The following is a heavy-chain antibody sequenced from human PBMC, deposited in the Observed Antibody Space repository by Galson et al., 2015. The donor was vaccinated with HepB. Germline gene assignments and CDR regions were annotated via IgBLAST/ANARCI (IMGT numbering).Heavy chain of an antibody. CDR1: GFTFDDYA. J-gene: IGHJ4*02. V-gene: IGHV3-9*01. Sequence: SLRLSCAASGFTFDDYAMHWVRQAPGKGLEWVSGISWNSGSIGYADSVKGRFTISRDNAKNSLYLQMNSLRAEDTALYYCAKVAPVAGTWWYFDYWGQGTLVTVSS. CDR3: AKVAPVAGTWWYFDY. CDR2: ISWNSGSI. D-gene: IGHD6-19*01.